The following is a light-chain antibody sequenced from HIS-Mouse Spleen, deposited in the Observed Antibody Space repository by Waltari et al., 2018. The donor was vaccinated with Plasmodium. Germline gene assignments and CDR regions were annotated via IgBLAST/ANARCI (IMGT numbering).Light chain of an antibody. J-gene: IGKJ4*01. CDR1: QEISNY. CDR2: DAS. Sequence: DILMTQSPSSTSASVGDRVTINCRASQEISNYLNWYNQQPRKAPTRLIYDASKMETGVPSRFSGSGSGTEFTFTISSLQPEDIAAYYCQQANSCPLTFGGGTKVEIK. V-gene: IGKV1-33*01. CDR3: QQANSCPLT.